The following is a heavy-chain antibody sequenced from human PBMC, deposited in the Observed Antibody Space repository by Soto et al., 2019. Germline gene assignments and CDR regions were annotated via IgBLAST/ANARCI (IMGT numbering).Heavy chain of an antibody. J-gene: IGHJ5*02. CDR1: GFTFSDFG. D-gene: IGHD3-16*01. Sequence: PGGSLRLSCKASGFTFSDFGMHWVRQAPGKGLEWVSAIWYDGSYQYYADPVRGRFTTSRDNSNNTLFLQMNSLRVEDTAVYYCARERIITYGAKIAPHHWGQGAMVTVSS. V-gene: IGHV3-33*01. CDR2: IWYDGSYQ. CDR3: ARERIITYGAKIAPHH.